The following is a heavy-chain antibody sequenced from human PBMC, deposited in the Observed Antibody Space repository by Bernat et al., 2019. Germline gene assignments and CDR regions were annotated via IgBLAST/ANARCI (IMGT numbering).Heavy chain of an antibody. D-gene: IGHD3-10*01. J-gene: IGHJ4*02. V-gene: IGHV3-15*07. CDR3: ATQFGEIWFGELLSDY. CDR2: IKNKNDGGTT. Sequence: EVQLVESGGGWLKLGGSLGLSCAASGLIFGNAWINWVRRAPGKGRGGFGRIKNKNDGGTTDYSAPLKGRFTVSRDDSKDTLYLQMNSLKTEDTAVYYCATQFGEIWFGELLSDYWGQGTLVTVSS. CDR1: GLIFGNAW.